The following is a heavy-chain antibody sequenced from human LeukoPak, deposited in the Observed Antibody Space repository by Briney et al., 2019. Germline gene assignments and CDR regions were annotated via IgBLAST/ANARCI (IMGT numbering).Heavy chain of an antibody. Sequence: GGSLRLSYAASGFTFSSYGMHWVRRAPGKGLEWVAFIRYDGSNKYYADSVKGRFTISRDNSKNTLYLQMNSLRAEDTAVYYCAKDPTGYCSGGSCHTPDYWGQGTLVTVSS. CDR3: AKDPTGYCSGGSCHTPDY. CDR2: IRYDGSNK. CDR1: GFTFSSYG. J-gene: IGHJ4*02. D-gene: IGHD2-15*01. V-gene: IGHV3-30*02.